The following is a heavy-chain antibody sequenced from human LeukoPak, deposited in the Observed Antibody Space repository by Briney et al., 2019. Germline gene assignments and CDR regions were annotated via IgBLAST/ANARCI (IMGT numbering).Heavy chain of an antibody. V-gene: IGHV3-7*01. Sequence: GGSLRLSCAASGFIFSSYWMTWVRQAPGKGLEWVANIKQDGSEKYYVDSVKGRFTISRDNAKNSLYLQMNSLRAEDTAVYYCARSEVLRYFDWHGAFDIWGQGTMVTVSS. CDR1: GFIFSSYW. CDR2: IKQDGSEK. J-gene: IGHJ3*02. CDR3: ARSEVLRYFDWHGAFDI. D-gene: IGHD3-9*01.